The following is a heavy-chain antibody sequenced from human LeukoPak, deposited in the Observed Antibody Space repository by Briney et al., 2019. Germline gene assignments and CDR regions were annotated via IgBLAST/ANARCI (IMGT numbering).Heavy chain of an antibody. Sequence: SETLSLTCAVYGGSFSGYYWSWIRQPPGKGLEWIGEINHSGSTNYNPSLKSRVTISVDTSKNQFSLKLSSVTAADTAVYYCAGGRGIRRFDYWGQGTLVTVSS. D-gene: IGHD5-18*01. CDR1: GGSFSGYY. CDR2: INHSGST. CDR3: AGGRGIRRFDY. J-gene: IGHJ4*02. V-gene: IGHV4-34*01.